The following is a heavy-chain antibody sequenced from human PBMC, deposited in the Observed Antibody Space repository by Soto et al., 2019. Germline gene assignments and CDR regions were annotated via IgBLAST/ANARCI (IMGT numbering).Heavy chain of an antibody. Sequence: QVPLQKSGPGLVEPSQTLSLTCTGFGASIINNHDYWDLIRQPPGKAREWIGYIYYRGTTYYKPPLERRLTISIDTCKNQFSLKLNSVTAADTAVYYCARASMIGFPGVFDVWGRGTLITVSS. D-gene: IGHD3-22*01. CDR2: IYYRGTT. CDR1: GASIINNHDY. V-gene: IGHV4-30-4*08. CDR3: ARASMIGFPGVFDV. J-gene: IGHJ2*01.